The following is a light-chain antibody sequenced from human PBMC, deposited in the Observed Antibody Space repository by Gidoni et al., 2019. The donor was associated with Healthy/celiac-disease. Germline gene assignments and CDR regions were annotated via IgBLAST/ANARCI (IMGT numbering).Light chain of an antibody. CDR1: QSISSY. CDR2: AVS. J-gene: IGKJ2*01. Sequence: DIQMTQSPSSLSASVGDRVTNTCRASQSISSYLNLYQQKPVKAPKLLIYAVSSLQSGFPSRFSCSGSGTDFTLTFSSLQPEDFATYYCQQSYSTPRSTFGQWTKLEI. V-gene: IGKV1-39*01. CDR3: QQSYSTPRST.